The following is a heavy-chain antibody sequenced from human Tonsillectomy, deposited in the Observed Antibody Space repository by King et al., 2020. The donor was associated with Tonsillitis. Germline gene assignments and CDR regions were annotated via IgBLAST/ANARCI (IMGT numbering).Heavy chain of an antibody. D-gene: IGHD3-22*01. CDR2: FYHSGTT. CDR3: AKDMNYYDSSDRYFDL. CDR1: GCSISTGYY. V-gene: IGHV4-38-2*01. J-gene: IGHJ2*01. Sequence: VQLQESGPGLVKPSETLSLTCAVSGCSISTGYYWGWIRQPPGKGLEWIGSFYHSGTTYYTPSLKSRVTISVDTSRNQFSLKLSSVTAADTPVYYCAKDMNYYDSSDRYFDLWGRGSLVTVSS.